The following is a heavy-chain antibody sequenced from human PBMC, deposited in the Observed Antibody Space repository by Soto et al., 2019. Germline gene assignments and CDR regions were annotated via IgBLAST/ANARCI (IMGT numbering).Heavy chain of an antibody. Sequence: GESLRLSCSASGFTFSSYAMSWVRQAPGKGLEWVSAISGSGGSTYYADSVKGRFTISRDNSKNTLYLQMNSLRAEDTAVYYCAKEIVGLMLYAIPYFDEWGQGILVTVYS. CDR2: ISGSGGST. D-gene: IGHD2-8*01. V-gene: IGHV3-23*01. CDR3: AKEIVGLMLYAIPYFDE. CDR1: GFTFSSYA. J-gene: IGHJ4*02.